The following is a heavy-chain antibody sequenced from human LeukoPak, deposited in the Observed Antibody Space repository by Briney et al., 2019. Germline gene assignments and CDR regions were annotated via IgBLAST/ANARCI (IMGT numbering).Heavy chain of an antibody. CDR3: ARESNYDY. CDR1: GFTFSSYA. CDR2: ISGSGVST. V-gene: IGHV3-23*01. J-gene: IGHJ4*02. Sequence: GGSLRLSCAASGFTFSSYAMSWVRQAPGEGLKWVSAISGSGVSTYYADSVKGRFTIARDNSKNTLYLQMNSLRAEDTAVYYCARESNYDYWGQGTLVTVSS.